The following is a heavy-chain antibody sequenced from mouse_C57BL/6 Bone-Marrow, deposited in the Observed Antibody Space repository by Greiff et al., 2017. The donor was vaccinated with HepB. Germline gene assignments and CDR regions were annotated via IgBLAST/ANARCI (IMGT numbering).Heavy chain of an antibody. CDR1: GFTFSDYY. D-gene: IGHD1-1*01. V-gene: IGHV5-12*01. CDR2: ISNGGGST. CDR3: ASHSRLLRFYAMDY. J-gene: IGHJ4*01. Sequence: EVQGVESGGGLVQPGGSLKLSCAASGFTFSDYYMYWVRQTPEKRLEWVAYISNGGGSTYYPDTVKGRFTISRDNAKNTLYLQMSLLKSEDTAMYYCASHSRLLRFYAMDYWGQGTSVTVSS.